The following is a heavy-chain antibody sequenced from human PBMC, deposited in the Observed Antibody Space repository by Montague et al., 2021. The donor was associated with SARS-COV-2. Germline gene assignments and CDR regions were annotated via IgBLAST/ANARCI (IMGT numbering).Heavy chain of an antibody. D-gene: IGHD3-9*01. CDR1: GGSISTSPYF. CDR3: ARRSYDILTGYSIPNWFDP. J-gene: IGHJ5*02. V-gene: IGHV4-39*01. Sequence: SETLSLTCTVSGGSISTSPYFWGWIRQPPGKGLEWIGSIYYSGSTYYNPSLKSRVTISVDTSKNQFSLKLSSVTAADTAVYYCARRSYDILTGYSIPNWFDPWGQGTLVTVSS. CDR2: IYYSGST.